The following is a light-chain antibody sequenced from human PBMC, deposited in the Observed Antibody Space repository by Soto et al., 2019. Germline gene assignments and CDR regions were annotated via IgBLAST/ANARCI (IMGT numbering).Light chain of an antibody. V-gene: IGKV1-39*01. CDR3: QQSYNTPRT. CDR1: QDIRNY. CDR2: AAS. Sequence: DIQMTQSPSSLSATVGGRVTITCRASQDIRNYLNWYQQRPGKAPNLLISAASTLQSGVPSRFSGSGSGTDFTLTITSLQPEDFATYYCQQSYNTPRTFGQGTKVDIK. J-gene: IGKJ1*01.